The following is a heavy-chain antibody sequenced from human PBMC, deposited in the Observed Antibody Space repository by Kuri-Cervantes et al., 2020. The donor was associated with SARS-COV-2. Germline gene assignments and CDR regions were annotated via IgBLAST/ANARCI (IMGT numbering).Heavy chain of an antibody. CDR1: GFTFSSYG. D-gene: IGHD3-10*01. Sequence: GGSLRLSCAASGFTFSSYGMHWVRQAPGKGLEWVAVISYDGSNKYYADSVKGRFTISRDNSKNTLYLQMNSLRAGDTAVYYCAKNGYDYYGSGSYYYYYYGMDVWGQGTTVTVSS. CDR2: ISYDGSNK. J-gene: IGHJ6*02. V-gene: IGHV3-30*18. CDR3: AKNGYDYYGSGSYYYYYYGMDV.